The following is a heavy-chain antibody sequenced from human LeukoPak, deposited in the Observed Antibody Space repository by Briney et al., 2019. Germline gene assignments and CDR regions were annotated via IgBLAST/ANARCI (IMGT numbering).Heavy chain of an antibody. V-gene: IGHV5-51*01. CDR1: GYSFTSYW. CDR2: IYPGDSDT. Sequence: GESLKISCKGSGYSFTSYWIGWVRQMPGKGLEWMGIIYPGDSDTRFSPSFQGQVTISADKSISPAYLQWSSLKASDTAMYYCARSVRDGYNQFDYWGQGTLVTVSS. J-gene: IGHJ4*02. CDR3: ARSVRDGYNQFDY. D-gene: IGHD5-24*01.